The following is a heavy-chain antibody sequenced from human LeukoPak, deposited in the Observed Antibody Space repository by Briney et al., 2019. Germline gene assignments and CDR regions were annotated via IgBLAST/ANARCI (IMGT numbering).Heavy chain of an antibody. J-gene: IGHJ4*02. Sequence: PGGSLRLSCEASGFTFSTYSMNWVRQAPGKGLEWVSYITSSSSTIYYADSVRGRFTISRDNAKNSLYLQMNSLRAEDTAVYYCAREVGATDYWGQGTLVTVSS. V-gene: IGHV3-48*04. CDR2: ITSSSSTI. CDR1: GFTFSTYS. D-gene: IGHD1-26*01. CDR3: AREVGATDY.